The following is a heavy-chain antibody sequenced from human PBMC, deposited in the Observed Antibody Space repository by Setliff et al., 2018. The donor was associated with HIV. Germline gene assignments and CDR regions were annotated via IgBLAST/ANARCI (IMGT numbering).Heavy chain of an antibody. D-gene: IGHD1-26*01. V-gene: IGHV4-34*01. CDR1: GGSFSGYH. J-gene: IGHJ4*02. Sequence: SETLSLTCAVYGGSFSGYHWNWIRQFPGKGLEWIGEINHTGNTQYNPSLKSRVTMSEETSKNQFSLKLKSVTAADTAIYFCARGKGGLVGPAEFDYWGPGTLITVSS. CDR3: ARGKGGLVGPAEFDY. CDR2: INHTGNT.